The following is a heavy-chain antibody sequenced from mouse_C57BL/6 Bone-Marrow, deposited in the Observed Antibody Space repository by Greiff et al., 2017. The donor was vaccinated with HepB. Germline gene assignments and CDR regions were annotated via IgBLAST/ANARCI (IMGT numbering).Heavy chain of an antibody. Sequence: QVQLQQPGAELVKPGASVKLSCKASGYTFTSYWMQWVKQRPGQGLEWIGEIDPSDSYTNYNQKFKGKATLTVDKSSSTAYMQLSSLTSEDSAVYYCAKSDDGYFYWDIDVWGTGTTVTVSS. CDR2: IDPSDSYT. V-gene: IGHV1-50*01. J-gene: IGHJ1*03. CDR3: AKSDDGYFYWDIDV. CDR1: GYTFTSYW. D-gene: IGHD2-3*01.